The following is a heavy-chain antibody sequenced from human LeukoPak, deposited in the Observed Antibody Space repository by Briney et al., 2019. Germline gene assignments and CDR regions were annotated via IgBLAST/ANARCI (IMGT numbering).Heavy chain of an antibody. V-gene: IGHV3-30*03. CDR2: ISYDGSNK. CDR1: GFTFSSYG. J-gene: IGHJ6*02. Sequence: GGSLRLSRAASGFTFSSYGMHWVRQAPGKGLEWVAVISYDGSNKYYADSVKGRFTISRDNSKNTLYLQMNSLRAEDTAVYYCASRRIMGPFSDYYYYGMDVWGRGTTVTVSS. D-gene: IGHD1-26*01. CDR3: ASRRIMGPFSDYYYYGMDV.